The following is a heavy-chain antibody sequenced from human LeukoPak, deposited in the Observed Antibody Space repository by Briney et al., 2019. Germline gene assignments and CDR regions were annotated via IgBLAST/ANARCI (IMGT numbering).Heavy chain of an antibody. Sequence: SETLSLTCNVSGGSISSGGYYWSWIRQHPGKGLEWIGYIYYSGSTYYNPSLKSRVTISVDTSKNQFSLNLSSVTAADTAVYYCARLSAAGPYTLDYWGQGTLVTVSS. CDR3: ARLSAAGPYTLDY. CDR2: IYYSGST. J-gene: IGHJ4*02. V-gene: IGHV4-31*03. D-gene: IGHD6-13*01. CDR1: GGSISSGGYY.